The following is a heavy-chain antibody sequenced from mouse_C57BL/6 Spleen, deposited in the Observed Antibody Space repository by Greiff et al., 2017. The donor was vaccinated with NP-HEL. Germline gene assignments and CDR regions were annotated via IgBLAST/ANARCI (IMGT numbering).Heavy chain of an antibody. CDR1: GFTFSDYG. Sequence: DVQLVESGGGLVKPGGSLKLSCAASGFTFSDYGMHWVRQAPEKGLEWVAYISSGSSTIYYADTVKGRFTISRDNAKNTLFLQMTSLRSEDTAMYYCARGDYGSSYGFAYWGQGTLVTVSA. D-gene: IGHD1-1*01. V-gene: IGHV5-17*01. CDR2: ISSGSSTI. CDR3: ARGDYGSSYGFAY. J-gene: IGHJ3*01.